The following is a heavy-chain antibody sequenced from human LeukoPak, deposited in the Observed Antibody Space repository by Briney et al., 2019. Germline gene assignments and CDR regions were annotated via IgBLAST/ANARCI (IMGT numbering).Heavy chain of an antibody. CDR3: ARDRPYYDFWSGHDY. CDR2: IKQDGSEK. Sequence: GGSLRLSCAASGFTFSSYWMSWVRQAPGKGLEWVANIKQDGSEKYYVDSVKGRFTISRDNAKNSLCLQMNSLRAEDTAVYYCARDRPYYDFWSGHDYWGQGTLVTVSS. D-gene: IGHD3-3*01. J-gene: IGHJ4*02. V-gene: IGHV3-7*01. CDR1: GFTFSSYW.